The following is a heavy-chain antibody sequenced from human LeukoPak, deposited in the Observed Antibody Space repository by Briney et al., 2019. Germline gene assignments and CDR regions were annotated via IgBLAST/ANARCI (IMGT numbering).Heavy chain of an antibody. CDR2: INPNSGGR. J-gene: IGHJ4*02. CDR3: ARVRIRQWLVFPSFDY. D-gene: IGHD6-19*01. Sequence: ASVKVSCKASGYTFTGYYMHWVRQAPGQPLEWMGRINPNSGGRNYAQKFQGRITMTRDTSISTAYMELSGLRSDDTAVYYCARVRIRQWLVFPSFDYWGQGTLVTVSS. V-gene: IGHV1-2*06. CDR1: GYTFTGYY.